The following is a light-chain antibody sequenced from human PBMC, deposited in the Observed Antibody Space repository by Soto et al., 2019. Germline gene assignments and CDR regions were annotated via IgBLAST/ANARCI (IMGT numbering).Light chain of an antibody. Sequence: DIVKTQSPDSLAVSLGERATINCKSSQNILYSSNNNNYLAWYQQKPGQPPKLLIYWASTRESGVPDRFSGSGSGTDFTLTISSLQAEDVAVYYCQQYYSTPQTFGQGTKVEVK. J-gene: IGKJ1*01. V-gene: IGKV4-1*01. CDR1: QNILYSSNNNNY. CDR3: QQYYSTPQT. CDR2: WAS.